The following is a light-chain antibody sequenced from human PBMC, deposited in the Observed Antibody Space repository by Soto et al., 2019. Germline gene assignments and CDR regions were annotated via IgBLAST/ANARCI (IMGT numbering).Light chain of an antibody. J-gene: IGKJ1*01. V-gene: IGKV3-11*01. Sequence: MVKTKTPETLSVAKGERATLSSWGCQGVSSYLAWYQQKPGQAPRLLIYDASNRATYIPARYSGIGSGTDVTLSISSLEPKDCALYCCQLYVSSSGTVAQGTKVDIK. CDR1: QGVSSY. CDR2: DAS. CDR3: QLYVSSSGT.